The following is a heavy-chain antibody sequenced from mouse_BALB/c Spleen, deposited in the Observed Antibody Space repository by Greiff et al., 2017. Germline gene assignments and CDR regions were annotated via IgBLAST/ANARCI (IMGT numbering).Heavy chain of an antibody. D-gene: IGHD2-1*01. CDR1: GYAFTSYN. CDR2: IDPYNGGT. Sequence: VQLKESGPELVKPGASVKVSCKASGYAFTSYNMYWVKQSHGKSLEWIGYIDPYNGGTSYNQKFKGKATLTVDKSSSTAYMHLNSLTSEDSAVYYCARSGYGNYYYAMDYWGQGTSVTVSS. V-gene: IGHV1S135*01. CDR3: ARSGYGNYYYAMDY. J-gene: IGHJ4*01.